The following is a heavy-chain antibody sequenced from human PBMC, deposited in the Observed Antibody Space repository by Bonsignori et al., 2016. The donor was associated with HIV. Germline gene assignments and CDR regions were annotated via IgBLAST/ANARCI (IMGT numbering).Heavy chain of an antibody. CDR3: ALAEQWRGGYFDP. D-gene: IGHD6-19*01. J-gene: IGHJ5*02. Sequence: WVRQAPGQGLEWMGWINPNSGSTNSAQDFQGRITMTRDTSISTAYLELSGLTSDDTAVYYCALAEQWRGGYFDPWGQGTLVTVSS. CDR2: INPNSGST. V-gene: IGHV1-2*02.